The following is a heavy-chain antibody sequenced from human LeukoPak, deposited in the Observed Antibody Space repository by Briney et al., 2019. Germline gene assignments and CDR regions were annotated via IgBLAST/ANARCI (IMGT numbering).Heavy chain of an antibody. CDR1: GFIFSNYW. Sequence: GGSLRLSCVASGFIFSNYWMNWVRQAPGKGLVWVSRINSDGSSTTYADSVKGRFTISRDNAKNTLYLLMNSLRAEDTAVYYCARGKDGEGLDYWGQGTLVTVSS. CDR2: INSDGSST. D-gene: IGHD4-17*01. J-gene: IGHJ4*02. CDR3: ARGKDGEGLDY. V-gene: IGHV3-74*03.